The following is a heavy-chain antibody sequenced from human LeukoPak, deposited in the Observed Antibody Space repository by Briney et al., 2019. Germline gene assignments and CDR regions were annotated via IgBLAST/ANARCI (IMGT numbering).Heavy chain of an antibody. V-gene: IGHV1-69*13. J-gene: IGHJ4*02. CDR2: IIPIFGTA. Sequence: SVKVSCKASGGTFSIYAISWVRQAPGQGLEWMGGIIPIFGTANYAQKFQGRVTITADESTSTAYMELSSLRSEDTAVYYCARGEKGKQQLVLAPGPPDYYDSSGYPYDLDYWGQGTLVTVSS. CDR3: ARGEKGKQQLVLAPGPPDYYDSSGYPYDLDY. CDR1: GGTFSIYA. D-gene: IGHD3-22*01.